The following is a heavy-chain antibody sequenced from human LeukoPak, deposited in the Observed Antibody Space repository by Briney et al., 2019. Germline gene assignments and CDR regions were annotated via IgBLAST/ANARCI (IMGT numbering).Heavy chain of an antibody. Sequence: GGSLRLSCAASRFPVRSNYMSWVRQAPGKGLEWVSVIYSGGSTYYADSVQGRFTISRDNSKNTLYLQMNSLRAEDTAVYYCLITEYSSGSQTDYYTDVWGKGTTVTISS. J-gene: IGHJ6*03. CDR3: LITEYSSGSQTDYYTDV. V-gene: IGHV3-53*01. D-gene: IGHD3-10*01. CDR2: IYSGGST. CDR1: RFPVRSNY.